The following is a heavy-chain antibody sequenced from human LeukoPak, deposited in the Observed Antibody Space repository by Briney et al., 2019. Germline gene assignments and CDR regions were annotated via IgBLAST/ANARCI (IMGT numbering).Heavy chain of an antibody. D-gene: IGHD3-3*01. CDR1: GGSISTYY. CDR2: ISYSGST. Sequence: SETLSLTCTVSGGSISTYYWCWIRQSPGKGLEWIGYISYSGSTNYNPSLKSRVTISVDRPKNQFSLKLSSVTAADTAVYYCVRGGRVVKGLFGRDVWGQGTTVTVSS. J-gene: IGHJ6*02. V-gene: IGHV4-59*01. CDR3: VRGGRVVKGLFGRDV.